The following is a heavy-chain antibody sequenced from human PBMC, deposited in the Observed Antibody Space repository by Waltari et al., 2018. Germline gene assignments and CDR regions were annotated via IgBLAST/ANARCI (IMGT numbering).Heavy chain of an antibody. CDR2: FEPEDGET. D-gene: IGHD6-19*01. J-gene: IGHJ4*02. Sequence: QFQLVQSGAEVKKPGASVKVSCSVSGYTLTELSMHWVRQAPGKGLEWMGGFEPEDGETIYAQKVHGRVTMTEDTSTDTADMELSSLRAEDTAVYYCAKDLAVADPVDNWGQGTLVTVSS. CDR3: AKDLAVADPVDN. V-gene: IGHV1-24*01. CDR1: GYTLTELS.